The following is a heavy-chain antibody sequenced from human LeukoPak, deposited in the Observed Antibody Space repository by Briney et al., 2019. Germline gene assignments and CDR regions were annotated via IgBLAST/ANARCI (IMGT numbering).Heavy chain of an antibody. J-gene: IGHJ6*02. Sequence: SETLSLTCTVSGGSISSSSYYWGWIRQPPGKGLEWIGSIYYSGSTYYNPSLKSRVTISVDTSKNQFSLKLSSVTAADTAVYYCARQRDGYNSYYYCYGMDVWGQGTTVTVSS. CDR1: GGSISSSSYY. CDR3: ARQRDGYNSYYYCYGMDV. V-gene: IGHV4-39*01. D-gene: IGHD5-24*01. CDR2: IYYSGST.